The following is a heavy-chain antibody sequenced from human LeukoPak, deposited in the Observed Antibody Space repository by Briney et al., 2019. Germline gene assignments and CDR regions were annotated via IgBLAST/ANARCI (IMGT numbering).Heavy chain of an antibody. V-gene: IGHV4-38-2*02. CDR1: GYSLSSGYY. CDR2: MFHSGRT. CDR3: ARVRYNWNRDFDY. Sequence: SETLSLTCSVSGYSLSSGYYWGWIRQPPGEGLEWIGSMFHSGRTYYNPSLESRVTMSVDTSKNQFSLKLSSVTAADTAVYYCARVRYNWNRDFDYWGQGTLVTVSS. D-gene: IGHD1-20*01. J-gene: IGHJ4*02.